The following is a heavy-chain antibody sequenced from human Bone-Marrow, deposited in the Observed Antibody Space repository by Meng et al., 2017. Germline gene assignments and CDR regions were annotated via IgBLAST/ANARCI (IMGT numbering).Heavy chain of an antibody. CDR2: MNPNSGNT. CDR3: ASPGGYSYGPYYFDY. V-gene: IGHV1-8*01. Sequence: ASVKVSCKASGYTFTSYDINWVRQATGQGLEWMGWMNPNSGNTGYAQKFQGRVTITADKSTSTAYMELSSLRSEDTAVYYCASPGGYSYGPYYFDYWGQGTLVTVSS. CDR1: GYTFTSYD. D-gene: IGHD5-18*01. J-gene: IGHJ4*02.